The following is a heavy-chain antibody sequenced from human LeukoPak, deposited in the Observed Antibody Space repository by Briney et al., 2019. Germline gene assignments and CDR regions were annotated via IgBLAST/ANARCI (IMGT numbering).Heavy chain of an antibody. CDR3: ARHSCSSTSCSLDY. CDR2: IYYSGST. V-gene: IGHV4-39*01. Sequence: SETLSLTCTVSGGSISSSSYYWGWIRQPPGKGLEWIGSIYYSGSTYYNPSLKSRVTISVDTSKNQFSLRLSSVTAADTAVYYCARHSCSSTSCSLDYWGQGTLVTVSS. J-gene: IGHJ4*02. CDR1: GGSISSSSYY. D-gene: IGHD2-2*01.